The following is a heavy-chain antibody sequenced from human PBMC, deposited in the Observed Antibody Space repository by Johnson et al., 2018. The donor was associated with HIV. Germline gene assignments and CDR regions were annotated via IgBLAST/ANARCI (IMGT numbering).Heavy chain of an antibody. CDR2: ISGNSGSI. V-gene: IGHV3-9*01. J-gene: IGHJ3*02. CDR3: ARAIDQGYSSGWSSDVYDI. D-gene: IGHD6-19*01. CDR1: GFTFDDYA. Sequence: VQLVESGGGLVQPGRSLRLSCAASGFTFDDYAMHWVRQAPGKGLEWVSGISGNSGSIGYADSVKGRFTISRDNAKNTLYLQMNSLRVEDTAVYYCARAIDQGYSSGWSSDVYDIWGQGTMVTVSA.